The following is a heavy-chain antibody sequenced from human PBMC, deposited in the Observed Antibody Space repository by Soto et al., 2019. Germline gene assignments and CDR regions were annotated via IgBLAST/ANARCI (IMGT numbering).Heavy chain of an antibody. CDR3: ARAGASWELNFDY. CDR1: GFTFSSYA. V-gene: IGHV3-30-3*01. J-gene: IGHJ4*02. D-gene: IGHD1-26*01. Sequence: GGSLRLSCAASGFTFSSYAMHWVRQAPGKGLEWVAVISYDGSNKYYADSVKGRFTISRDNSKNTLYLQMNSLRAEDTAVYYCARAGASWELNFDYWGQGTLVTVSS. CDR2: ISYDGSNK.